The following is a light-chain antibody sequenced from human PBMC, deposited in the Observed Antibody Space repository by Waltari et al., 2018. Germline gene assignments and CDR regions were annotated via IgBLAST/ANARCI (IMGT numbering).Light chain of an antibody. J-gene: IGLJ3*02. V-gene: IGLV2-23*01. Sequence: QSALTQPASVSGSPGQSITISCTGTTSTFGSYALVSWYQQHPDKAPKLMFYEGTKRPPGISTRFSGAKSGNTASLTISGLQAEDEADYYCCSYAGNTVWVFGGGTKLTVL. CDR3: CSYAGNTVWV. CDR2: EGT. CDR1: TSTFGSYAL.